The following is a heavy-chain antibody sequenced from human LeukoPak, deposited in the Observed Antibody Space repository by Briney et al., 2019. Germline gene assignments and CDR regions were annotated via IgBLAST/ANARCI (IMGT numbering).Heavy chain of an antibody. CDR1: GYTFTGYY. CDR2: INPNSGGT. Sequence: ASVTVSCKASGYTFTGYYMHWVRQAPGQGLEWMGWINPNSGGTNYAQKFQGRVTMTRDTSISTAYMELSRLRSDDTAVYYCARDYCSGGSCYSNFQHWGQGTLVTVSS. D-gene: IGHD2-15*01. CDR3: ARDYCSGGSCYSNFQH. V-gene: IGHV1-2*02. J-gene: IGHJ1*01.